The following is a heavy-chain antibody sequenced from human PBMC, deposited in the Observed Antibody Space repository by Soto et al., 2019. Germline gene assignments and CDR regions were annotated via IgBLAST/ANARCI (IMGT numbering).Heavy chain of an antibody. CDR3: AAYSGSWPFDY. V-gene: IGHV4-4*02. Sequence: SETLSLTCAVSGGSISSDNWWNWVRQPPGKGLEWIGNIYHSGSTNYSPSLRSRVTISVDKSKNQFSLKLNSMTAADTAVYYCAAYSGSWPFDYWGQGTLVT. D-gene: IGHD6-13*01. CDR2: IYHSGST. CDR1: GGSISSDNW. J-gene: IGHJ4*02.